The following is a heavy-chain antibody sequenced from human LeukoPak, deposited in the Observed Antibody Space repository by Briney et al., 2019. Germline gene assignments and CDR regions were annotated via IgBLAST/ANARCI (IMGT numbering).Heavy chain of an antibody. CDR1: GYTFTSYG. CDR2: ISAYNGNT. CDR3: ARVNGYNDWNYFDY. V-gene: IGHV1-18*01. Sequence: ASVKVSCKASGYTFTSYGINWVRQAPGQGLEWMGWISAYNGNTNYAQKLQGRVTMTTDTSTSTAYIELRSLRSDDTAVYYCARVNGYNDWNYFDYWGQGTLVTVSS. D-gene: IGHD5-24*01. J-gene: IGHJ4*02.